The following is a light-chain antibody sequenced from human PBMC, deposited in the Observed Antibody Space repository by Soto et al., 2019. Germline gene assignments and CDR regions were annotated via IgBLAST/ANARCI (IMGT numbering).Light chain of an antibody. V-gene: IGKV1-5*03. Sequence: DIQMTQSPSTLSASVGDRVTITCRASQSISSWLAWYQQKPGKAPNLLIYKASSLESGGPSRFSGSGSGTAFTLTISSLQPDDFATYYCQQYNSYPLTFGGGTKVEIK. CDR2: KAS. CDR3: QQYNSYPLT. CDR1: QSISSW. J-gene: IGKJ4*01.